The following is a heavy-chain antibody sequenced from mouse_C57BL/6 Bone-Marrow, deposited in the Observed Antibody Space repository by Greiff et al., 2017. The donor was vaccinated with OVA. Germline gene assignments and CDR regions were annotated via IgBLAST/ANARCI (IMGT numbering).Heavy chain of an antibody. CDR2: IYPRSGNT. CDR3: ARPTRRGFAY. J-gene: IGHJ3*01. Sequence: VQLQQSGAELARPGASVKLSCKASGYTFTSYGISWVKQRTGQGLEWIGEIYPRSGNTYYNEKFKGKATLTADKSSSTAYMELRSLTSEDSAVYFCARPTRRGFAYWGQGTLVTVSA. D-gene: IGHD2-10*01. CDR1: GYTFTSYG. V-gene: IGHV1-81*01.